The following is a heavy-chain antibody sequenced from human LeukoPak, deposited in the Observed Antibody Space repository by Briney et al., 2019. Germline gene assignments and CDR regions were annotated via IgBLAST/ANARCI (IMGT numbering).Heavy chain of an antibody. CDR3: ARGGYARPDY. Sequence: GGSLRLSCAASGFTFSNYGMHWVRQAPGKGLEWVAVIWYDGSNKYYADSVKGRFTISRDNAKNSLYLQLNSLRDEDTALYYCARGGYARPDYWGQGTLVTASS. CDR1: GFTFSNYG. V-gene: IGHV3-33*01. D-gene: IGHD6-25*01. CDR2: IWYDGSNK. J-gene: IGHJ4*02.